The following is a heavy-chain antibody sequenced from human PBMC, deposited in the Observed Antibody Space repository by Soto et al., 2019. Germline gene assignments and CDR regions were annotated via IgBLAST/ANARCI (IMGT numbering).Heavy chain of an antibody. D-gene: IGHD6-6*01. V-gene: IGHV4-59*01. CDR1: DGSIRNYY. J-gene: IGHJ4*02. CDR2: IYYTGST. Sequence: SETLSLTCTVSDGSIRNYYWSWIRQPPGKGLEWIGHIYYTGSTKYNPSLKSRVIMSVDTSKNQFSLNLSTVTAADTAVYYCARHDVLDYWGQGTLVTVSS. CDR3: ARHDVLDY.